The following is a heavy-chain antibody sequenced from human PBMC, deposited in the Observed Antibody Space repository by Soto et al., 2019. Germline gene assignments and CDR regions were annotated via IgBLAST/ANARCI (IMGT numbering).Heavy chain of an antibody. J-gene: IGHJ4*02. CDR1: GFTFSSYG. Sequence: PGGSLRLSCAASGFTFSSYGMHWVRQAPGKGLEWVSAISGSGGSTYYADSVKGRFTISRDNSKNTLYLQMNSLRAEDTAVYYCANSHSNRWLQTFDYWGQGTLVTVSS. CDR2: ISGSGGST. D-gene: IGHD5-12*01. V-gene: IGHV3-23*01. CDR3: ANSHSNRWLQTFDY.